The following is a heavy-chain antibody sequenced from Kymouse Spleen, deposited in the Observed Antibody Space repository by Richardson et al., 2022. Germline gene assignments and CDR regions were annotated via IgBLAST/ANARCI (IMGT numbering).Heavy chain of an antibody. J-gene: IGHJ2*01. V-gene: IGHV3-33*01. CDR1: GFTFSSYG. Sequence: QVQLVESGGGVVQPGRSLRLSCAASGFTFSSYGMHWVRQAPGKGLEWVAVIWYDGSNKYYADSVKGRFTISRDNSKNTLYLQMNSLRAEDTAVYYCARVLRYFDSDFDLWGRGTLVTVSS. CDR3: ARVLRYFDSDFDL. CDR2: IWYDGSNK. D-gene: IGHD3-9*01.